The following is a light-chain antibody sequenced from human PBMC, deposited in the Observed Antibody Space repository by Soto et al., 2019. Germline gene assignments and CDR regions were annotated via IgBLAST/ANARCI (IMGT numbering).Light chain of an antibody. CDR3: HQRQSWPRT. CDR1: QSISSSY. Sequence: DIVLTQSPGTLSLSPGERATLSCRASQSISSSYLAWYQQRPGQAPRLLIYGASSRATGIPDRFSGSGSGTDFTLTINSLAPEDFAIYYCHQRQSWPRTFGQGTKVDIK. J-gene: IGKJ1*01. CDR2: GAS. V-gene: IGKV3-20*01.